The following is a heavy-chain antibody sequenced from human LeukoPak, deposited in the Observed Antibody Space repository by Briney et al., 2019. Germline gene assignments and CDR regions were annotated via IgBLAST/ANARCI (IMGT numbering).Heavy chain of an antibody. V-gene: IGHV3-74*01. Sequence: GGSLRLSCAASGFSFSGYWMHWVRQAPGKGLVWVSRINSDGSSIGHADSVKGRFTISRDNAKKTLYLQMNSLRDEDTAVYYCVRNTPSLSTNGMDVWGQGTTVTVSS. CDR2: INSDGSSI. CDR3: VRNTPSLSTNGMDV. J-gene: IGHJ6*02. CDR1: GFSFSGYW. D-gene: IGHD3-3*02.